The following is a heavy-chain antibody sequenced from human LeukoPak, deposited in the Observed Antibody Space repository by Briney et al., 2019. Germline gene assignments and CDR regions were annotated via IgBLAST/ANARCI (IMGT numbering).Heavy chain of an antibody. Sequence: SVKVSCTASGFTFTSSAVQWVRQARGQRLEWIGWIVVGSGNTNYAQKFQERVTITRDMSTSTAYMELSSLGSEDTAVYYCAAAPYYYDSSGYHEADAFDIWGQGTMVTVSS. J-gene: IGHJ3*02. CDR1: GFTFTSSA. CDR2: IVVGSGNT. V-gene: IGHV1-58*01. CDR3: AAAPYYYDSSGYHEADAFDI. D-gene: IGHD3-22*01.